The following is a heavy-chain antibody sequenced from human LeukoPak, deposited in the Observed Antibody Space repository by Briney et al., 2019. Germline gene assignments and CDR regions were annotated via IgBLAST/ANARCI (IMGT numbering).Heavy chain of an antibody. V-gene: IGHV1-2*06. CDR3: ARGRNSVYYFNVVAPSYFDY. CDR1: GYTFTGYY. J-gene: IGHJ4*02. Sequence: ASVKVSCKASGYTFTGYYMHWVRQAPGQGPECMGRINPNSGGTNYAQKFQGRVTMNRDTSINTAYMDLSRLRSDDTAVYYCARGRNSVYYFNVVAPSYFDYWGQGTLVTVSS. D-gene: IGHD3-22*01. CDR2: INPNSGGT.